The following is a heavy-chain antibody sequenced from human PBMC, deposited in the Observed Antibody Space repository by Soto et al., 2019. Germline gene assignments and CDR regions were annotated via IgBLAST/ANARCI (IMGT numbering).Heavy chain of an antibody. CDR1: GFPFSSYA. CDR3: ARGDSSSDPSFHYYGMDV. CDR2: ISYEGSNK. D-gene: IGHD6-6*01. J-gene: IGHJ6*02. Sequence: SLRLSCAASGFPFSSYAMHWVRQAPGKGLEWVAVISYEGSNKYYADSVKGRFTISRDNSKNTLYLQMNRLRAEDTAVYYCARGDSSSDPSFHYYGMDVWGQGTTVTVSS. V-gene: IGHV3-30-3*01.